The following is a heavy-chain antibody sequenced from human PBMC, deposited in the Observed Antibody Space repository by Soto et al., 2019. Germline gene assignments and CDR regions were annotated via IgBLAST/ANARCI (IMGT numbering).Heavy chain of an antibody. V-gene: IGHV1-69*02. CDR3: ATGLGGRMDG. CDR2: IIPILGET. Sequence: QVQLVQSGAEVKKPGSSVRVSCKASGTIFSSYTISWVRQAPGQGLEWMGRIIPILGETNSAQKFQDRVTITADKPTTTASMQMNSLRVEDTAVDDCATGLGGRMDGWGQGNRVTVPS. D-gene: IGHD3-16*01. J-gene: IGHJ6*02. CDR1: GTIFSSYT.